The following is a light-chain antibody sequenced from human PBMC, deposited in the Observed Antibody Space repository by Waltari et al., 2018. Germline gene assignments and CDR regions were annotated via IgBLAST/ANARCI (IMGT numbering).Light chain of an antibody. CDR1: QSVTTW. J-gene: IGKJ1*01. CDR3: QQYDDWPAT. CDR2: DAS. V-gene: IGKV1-5*01. Sequence: DIQLTQSPSTLSASVGDRVTITCRASQSVTTWLAWYQQKAGKAPKLLIYDASIVQSGVPSRFSGGGSGTEFSLTINSLQPDDFAVYFCQQYDDWPATFGQGTKVEI.